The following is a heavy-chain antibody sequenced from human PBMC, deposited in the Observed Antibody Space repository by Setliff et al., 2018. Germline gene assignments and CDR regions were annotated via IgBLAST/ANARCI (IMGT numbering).Heavy chain of an antibody. Sequence: ASVKVSCKASGYTFTGYYFHWVRQAPGQGLEWMGWINPNNGDTKSAQKFKGRVTITTDESTSTAYMELSSLRSEDTVVYYCARVRDCSGGICHRGFHHYMDVWGKGTTVTVSS. V-gene: IGHV1-2*01. D-gene: IGHD2-15*01. CDR3: ARVRDCSGGICHRGFHHYMDV. J-gene: IGHJ6*03. CDR2: INPNNGDT. CDR1: GYTFTGYY.